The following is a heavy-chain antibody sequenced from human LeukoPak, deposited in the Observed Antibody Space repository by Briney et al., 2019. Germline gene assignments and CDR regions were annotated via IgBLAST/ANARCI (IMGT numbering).Heavy chain of an antibody. J-gene: IGHJ6*03. Sequence: ASVKVSCKASGYTFTGYYMHWVRQAPGQRLEWMGWINPNSGGTNYAQKFQGRVTMTRDTSISTAYMELSRLRSDDTAVYYCAREYSYGYIYYYYYMDVWGKGTTVTISS. CDR1: GYTFTGYY. D-gene: IGHD5-18*01. CDR3: AREYSYGYIYYYYYMDV. V-gene: IGHV1-2*02. CDR2: INPNSGGT.